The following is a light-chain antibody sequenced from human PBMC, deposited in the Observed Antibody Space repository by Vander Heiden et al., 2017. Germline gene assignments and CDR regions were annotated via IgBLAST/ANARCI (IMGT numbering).Light chain of an antibody. Sequence: DIQMTQSPSSVSASIGDRVTITCRASQDISIWLAWYQFKPGKAPKLLIYATSTLQSGVPSRFSGSGAGTDFTLTIPSLQPEDFATYYCHQASSFPLTFGGGTKVDLK. V-gene: IGKV1-12*01. CDR3: HQASSFPLT. CDR2: ATS. CDR1: QDISIW. J-gene: IGKJ4*01.